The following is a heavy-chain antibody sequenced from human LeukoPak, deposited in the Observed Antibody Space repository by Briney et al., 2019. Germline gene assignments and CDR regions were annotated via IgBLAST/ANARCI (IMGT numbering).Heavy chain of an antibody. CDR2: IYSGGST. CDR3: AGGSDSSGYYYVGFAFDI. CDR1: GFTVSSNY. Sequence: GGSLRLSCAASGFTVSSNYMSWVRQAPGKGLEWVSVIYSGGSTYYADSVKGRFTNSRDNSKNTLYLQMNNLRAEDTAVYYCAGGSDSSGYYYVGFAFDIWGQGAMVTVSS. J-gene: IGHJ3*02. D-gene: IGHD3-22*01. V-gene: IGHV3-53*01.